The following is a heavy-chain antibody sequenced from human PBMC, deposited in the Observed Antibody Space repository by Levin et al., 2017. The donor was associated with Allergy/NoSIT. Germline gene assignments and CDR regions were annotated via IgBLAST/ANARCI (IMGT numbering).Heavy chain of an antibody. Sequence: GGSLRLSCAASGFTFSSYAVHWVRQAPGKGLEWVAVISYDGSNKYYADSVKGRFTISRDNSKNTLYLQMNSLRAEDTAVYYCARDYSGYDLNYYAMDVWGQGTTVTVSS. CDR1: GFTFSSYA. D-gene: IGHD5-12*01. CDR2: ISYDGSNK. CDR3: ARDYSGYDLNYYAMDV. V-gene: IGHV3-30*04. J-gene: IGHJ6*02.